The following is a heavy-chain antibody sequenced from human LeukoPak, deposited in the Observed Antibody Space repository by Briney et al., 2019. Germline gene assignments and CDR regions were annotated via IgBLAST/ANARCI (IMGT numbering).Heavy chain of an antibody. CDR2: IGSSGSTV. CDR1: GFTFSAYE. V-gene: IGHV3-48*03. J-gene: IGHJ3*02. Sequence: GGSLRLSCAASGFTFSAYEMNWVRQAPGKGLEWVSYIGSSGSTVYYADSVKGRFAISRDDAKNSLYMQMESLRDEDTAIYYCARDTLEYSNSPDALDIWGQGTMVTVSS. D-gene: IGHD4-23*01. CDR3: ARDTLEYSNSPDALDI.